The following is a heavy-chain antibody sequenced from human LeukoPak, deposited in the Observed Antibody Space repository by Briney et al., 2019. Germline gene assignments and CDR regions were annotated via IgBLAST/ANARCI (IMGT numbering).Heavy chain of an antibody. CDR3: ARHKGSGLRYFDWLPLNWFDP. Sequence: SETLSLTCTVSGGSISSSSYYWGWIRQPPGKGLEWIGSIYYSGSTYYNPSLKSRVTISVDTSKNQFSLKLSSVTAAGTAVYYCARHKGSGLRYFDWLPLNWFDPWGQGTLVTVSS. J-gene: IGHJ5*02. CDR1: GGSISSSSYY. D-gene: IGHD3-9*01. CDR2: IYYSGST. V-gene: IGHV4-39*01.